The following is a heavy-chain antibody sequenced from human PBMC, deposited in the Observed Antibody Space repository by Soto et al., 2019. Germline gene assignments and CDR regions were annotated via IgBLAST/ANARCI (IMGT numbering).Heavy chain of an antibody. Sequence: QVQLVESGGGVVQPGRSLRLSCAASGFTFSSYAMHWVRQAPGKGLEWVAVISYDGRNKYYADSVKGRFTISRDNSKNTLYLEMKIMIAEVTAVYYGARERLGNGDFEISVHGTMVTVS. D-gene: IGHD4-17*01. CDR3: ARERLGNGDFEI. J-gene: IGHJ3*02. CDR2: ISYDGRNK. CDR1: GFTFSSYA. V-gene: IGHV3-30*04.